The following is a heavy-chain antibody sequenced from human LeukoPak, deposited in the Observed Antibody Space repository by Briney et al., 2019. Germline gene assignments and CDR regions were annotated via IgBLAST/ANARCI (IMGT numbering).Heavy chain of an antibody. Sequence: GGSLRLSRAASGFTFSSYWMSWVRQTPGKGLEWVANIKQDGSEKYYVDSVKGRFTISRDNAKNSLYLQMNSLRAEDTAVYYCARDDDGYSYGYSFDYWGQGTLVTVSS. CDR1: GFTFSSYW. D-gene: IGHD5-18*01. J-gene: IGHJ4*02. CDR3: ARDDDGYSYGYSFDY. CDR2: IKQDGSEK. V-gene: IGHV3-7*01.